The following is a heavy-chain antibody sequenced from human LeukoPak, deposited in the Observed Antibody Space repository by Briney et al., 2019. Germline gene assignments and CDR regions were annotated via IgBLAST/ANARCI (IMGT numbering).Heavy chain of an antibody. D-gene: IGHD2-2*01. CDR1: GGTFSSYA. V-gene: IGHV1-69*13. CDR2: IIPIFGTA. J-gene: IGHJ6*03. Sequence: SVKVSCKASGGTFSSYAISWVRQAPGQGLEWMGGIIPIFGTANYAQKFQGRVTITADESTSTAYMELNSLRSEDTAVYYCASTPPRCSSTSCYGDYYYYYYMDVWGKGTTVTVSS. CDR3: ASTPPRCSSTSCYGDYYYYYYMDV.